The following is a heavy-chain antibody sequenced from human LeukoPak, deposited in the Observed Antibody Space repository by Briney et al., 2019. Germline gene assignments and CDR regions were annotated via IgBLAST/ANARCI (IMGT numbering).Heavy chain of an antibody. CDR1: GFTFSAYS. D-gene: IGHD6-19*01. CDR3: ARVRSGWYDDY. V-gene: IGHV3-48*02. CDR2: ISPTSDIV. Sequence: GGSLRLSCAAPGFTFSAYSMTWVRQAPGKGLEWVSFISPTSDIVFYAASVKGRFTISRDNAKNSLYLQMNSLRDEDTAVYYCARVRSGWYDDYWGQGTLVTVSS. J-gene: IGHJ4*02.